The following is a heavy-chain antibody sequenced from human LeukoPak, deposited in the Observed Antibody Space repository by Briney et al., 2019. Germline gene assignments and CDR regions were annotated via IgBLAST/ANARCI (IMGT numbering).Heavy chain of an antibody. CDR2: IKQDGSEK. CDR3: ARGAEGVAATDSNFDY. V-gene: IGHV3-7*01. J-gene: IGHJ4*02. D-gene: IGHD6-13*01. Sequence: GGSLRLSCAASGFTFSTCWMSWVRQAPGKRLEWVANIKQDGSEKYYVDSVKGRFTISRDNAKNSLYLQMNSLRAEDTAVYYCARGAEGVAATDSNFDYWGQGTLVTVSS. CDR1: GFTFSTCW.